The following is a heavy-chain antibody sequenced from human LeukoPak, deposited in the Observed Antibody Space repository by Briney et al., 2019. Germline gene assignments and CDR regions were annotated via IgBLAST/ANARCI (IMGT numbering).Heavy chain of an antibody. V-gene: IGHV3-30*18. D-gene: IGHD6-19*01. CDR2: ISYDGSNK. Sequence: GGSLRLSCAASGFTFSNYGMYWVRQAPGKGLEWLAVISYDGSNKYYEDSVKGRFTISRDNSKNTLYLQMNSLRAEDTAVYYCAKGSSSGWYGGHYYYYYMDVWGKGTTVTISS. CDR3: AKGSSSGWYGGHYYYYYMDV. J-gene: IGHJ6*03. CDR1: GFTFSNYG.